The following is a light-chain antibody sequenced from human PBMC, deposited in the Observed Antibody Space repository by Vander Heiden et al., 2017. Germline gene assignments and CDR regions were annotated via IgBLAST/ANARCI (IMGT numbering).Light chain of an antibody. CDR3: SAWDDNLNGVV. V-gene: IGLV1-44*01. J-gene: IGLJ2*01. Sequence: QSVLTQPPSAPWTPGPRAIISCSWITSNIGRTLVNWYQRIPGAAPKLLIYSDSHRPSGVPDRFSGSRSGTSASLAISGLQSEDEADYFCSAWDDNLNGVVFGGGTKLTVL. CDR2: SDS. CDR1: TSNIGRTL.